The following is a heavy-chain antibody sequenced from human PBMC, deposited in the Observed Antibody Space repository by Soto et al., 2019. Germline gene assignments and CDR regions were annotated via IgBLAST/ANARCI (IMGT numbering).Heavy chain of an antibody. Sequence: QVTVKESGPVLVKPTETLTLTCTVSGFSLGNAGLGVSWIRQPPGKALEWLAHIFSNDEKSYSTSLKSRLTISKDTSKSQVVLTMTNMDLVDTATYYCASTYSTSWYWFDPWGQGTLVTVSS. J-gene: IGHJ5*02. CDR2: IFSNDEK. CDR3: ASTYSTSWYWFDP. V-gene: IGHV2-26*04. D-gene: IGHD6-13*01. CDR1: GFSLGNAGLG.